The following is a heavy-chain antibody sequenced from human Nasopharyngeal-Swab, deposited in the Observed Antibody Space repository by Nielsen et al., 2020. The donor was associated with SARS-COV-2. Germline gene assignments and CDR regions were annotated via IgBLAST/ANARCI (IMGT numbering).Heavy chain of an antibody. J-gene: IGHJ4*02. CDR3: ARPQWELLTFDY. V-gene: IGHV4-39*01. D-gene: IGHD1-26*01. CDR2: IYYSGST. Sequence: RQAPGKGLEWIGSIYYSGSTYCNPSLKSRVTISVDTSKNQFSLKLSSVTAADTAVYYCARPQWELLTFDYWGQGTLVTVSS.